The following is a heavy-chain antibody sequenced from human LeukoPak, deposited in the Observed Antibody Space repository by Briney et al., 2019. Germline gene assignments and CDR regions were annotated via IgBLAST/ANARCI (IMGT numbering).Heavy chain of an antibody. CDR3: ARRNLMITFGGVIADDY. J-gene: IGHJ4*02. CDR2: MNPNSGNT. D-gene: IGHD3-16*02. CDR1: GYTFTSYD. Sequence: GASVKVSCKASGYTFTSYDINWVRQATGQGLEWMGWMNPNSGNTGYAQKFQGRVTMTRNTSISTAYMELSSLRSEDTAVYYCARRNLMITFGGVIADDYWGQGTLVTVSS. V-gene: IGHV1-8*01.